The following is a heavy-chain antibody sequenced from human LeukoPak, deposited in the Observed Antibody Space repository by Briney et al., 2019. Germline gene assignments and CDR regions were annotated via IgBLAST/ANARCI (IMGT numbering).Heavy chain of an antibody. Sequence: PGGSLRLSCAASGFTFSSYAMSWVRQAPGRGLEWVSSISSSSSYIYYADSVKGRFTISRDNAKNSLYLQMNSLRAEDTAVYYCARVRTGIAAPFDYWGQGTLVTVSS. CDR1: GFTFSSYA. CDR3: ARVRTGIAAPFDY. D-gene: IGHD6-6*01. V-gene: IGHV3-21*01. J-gene: IGHJ4*02. CDR2: ISSSSSYI.